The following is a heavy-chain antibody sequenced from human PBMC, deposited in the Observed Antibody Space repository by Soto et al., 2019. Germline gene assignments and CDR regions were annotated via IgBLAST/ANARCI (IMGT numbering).Heavy chain of an antibody. J-gene: IGHJ4*02. V-gene: IGHV3-30*18. CDR2: ISYDGSVK. CDR1: RFIFSNYH. Sequence: PGGSLRLSCAASRFIFSNYHMHWVRQAPGKGLEWVAVISYDGSVKDYADSVKGRFTISRDNSRNTMSLQMNSLRPEDTAVYHCAKDRLTDYYFVSWGQGALVTVSS. CDR3: AKDRLTDYYFVS. D-gene: IGHD3-9*01.